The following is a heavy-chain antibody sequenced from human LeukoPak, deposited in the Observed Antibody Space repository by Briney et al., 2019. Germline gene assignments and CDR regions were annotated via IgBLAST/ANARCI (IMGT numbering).Heavy chain of an antibody. D-gene: IGHD1-26*01. CDR1: GGSISSYY. Sequence: SETLSLICTVSGGSISSYYWSWIRQPPGKGLEWIGYIYYSGSTNYNPSLKSRVTISVDTSKNQFSLKLSSVTAADTAVYYCARQEPSGSYDYWGQGTLVTVSS. J-gene: IGHJ4*02. CDR3: ARQEPSGSYDY. CDR2: IYYSGST. V-gene: IGHV4-59*08.